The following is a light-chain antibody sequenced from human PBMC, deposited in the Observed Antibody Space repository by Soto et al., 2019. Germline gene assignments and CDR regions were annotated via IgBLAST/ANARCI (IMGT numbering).Light chain of an antibody. CDR3: AAWDDSLSGYVV. J-gene: IGLJ2*01. CDR2: RNN. Sequence: QSVLTQPPSASGTPGQRVTISCSGSSSNIGSNYVYWYQQLPGTAPKLLIYRNNQRPSGVPDRFSGSKSGTSASLAISGLRSEVEADYYCAAWDDSLSGYVVFGGGTKVTVL. V-gene: IGLV1-47*01. CDR1: SSNIGSNY.